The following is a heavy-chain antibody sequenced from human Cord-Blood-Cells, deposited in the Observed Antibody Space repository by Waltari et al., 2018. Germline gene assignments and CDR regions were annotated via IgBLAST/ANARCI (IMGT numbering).Heavy chain of an antibody. Sequence: QVQLVQSGAEVKKPGASVKVSCKASGYTFTGYYMHWVRQAPGQGLEWMGWINPNSGGTNNAQKFQGWVTMTRETSISTAYMELSRLRSDDTAVYYCARTPNSGYDYYFDYWGQGTLVTVSS. CDR2: INPNSGGT. J-gene: IGHJ4*02. CDR3: ARTPNSGYDYYFDY. CDR1: GYTFTGYY. D-gene: IGHD5-12*01. V-gene: IGHV1-2*04.